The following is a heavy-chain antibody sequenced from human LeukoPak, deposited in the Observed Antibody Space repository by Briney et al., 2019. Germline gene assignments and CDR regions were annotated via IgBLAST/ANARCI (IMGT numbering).Heavy chain of an antibody. J-gene: IGHJ4*02. CDR3: AKDRDIVVVGLFDY. Sequence: GGSLRLSCAASGFTFSSYAMSWVRQAPGRGLEWVSAISGSGGSTYYADSVKGRFTISRDNSKNTLYLQMNSLRAEDTAVYYCAKDRDIVVVGLFDYWGQGTLVTVSS. CDR2: ISGSGGST. V-gene: IGHV3-23*01. CDR1: GFTFSSYA. D-gene: IGHD2-2*01.